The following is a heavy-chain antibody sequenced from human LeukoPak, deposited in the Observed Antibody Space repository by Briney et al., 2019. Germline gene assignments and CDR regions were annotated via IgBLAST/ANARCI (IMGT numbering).Heavy chain of an antibody. D-gene: IGHD6-19*01. CDR1: GFTFSSYA. J-gene: IGHJ6*03. CDR2: ISYDGSNK. Sequence: GGSLRLSCAASGFTFSSYAIHWVREAPGMGLEWVAVISYDGSNKYYADSVKGRFTIYRDNSKNTLYLQMNSLRAEDTAVYYCARSYSSGWYYLYYMDVWGKGTTVTVSS. V-gene: IGHV3-30*04. CDR3: ARSYSSGWYYLYYMDV.